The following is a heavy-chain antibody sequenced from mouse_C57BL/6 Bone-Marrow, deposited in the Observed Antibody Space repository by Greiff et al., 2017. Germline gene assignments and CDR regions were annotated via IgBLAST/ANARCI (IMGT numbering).Heavy chain of an antibody. V-gene: IGHV1-61*01. CDR1: GYTFTSYW. J-gene: IGHJ2*01. CDR3: ARRDYGYSFDY. CDR2: IYPSDSET. Sequence: VQLQQPGAELVRPGSSVKLSCKASGYTFTSYWMDWVKQRPGQGLEWIGNIYPSDSETHYNQKFKDKATLTVDKSSSTAYMQLSSLTSEDSAVYYCARRDYGYSFDYWGQGTTLTVSS. D-gene: IGHD2-2*01.